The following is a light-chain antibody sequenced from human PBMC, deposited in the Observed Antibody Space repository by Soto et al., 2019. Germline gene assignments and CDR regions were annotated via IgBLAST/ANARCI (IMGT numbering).Light chain of an antibody. V-gene: IGKV1-17*01. CDR2: AAS. CDR1: QSISSY. CDR3: LQHNSYPWT. J-gene: IGKJ5*01. Sequence: IQMAQSPSSLSASVGDRVTITCRASQSISSYLNWYQQKPGKAPKLLIYAASSLQSGVPSRFSGSGSGTEFTLTISSLQPEDFATYYCLQHNSYPWTFGQGTRLEIK.